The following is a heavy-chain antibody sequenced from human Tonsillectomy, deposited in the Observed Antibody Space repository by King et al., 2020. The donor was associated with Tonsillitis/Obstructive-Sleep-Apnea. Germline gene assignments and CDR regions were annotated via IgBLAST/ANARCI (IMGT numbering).Heavy chain of an antibody. D-gene: IGHD4-17*01. V-gene: IGHV2-70*11. CDR2: IDWDDDK. Sequence: TLKESGPALVKPTQTLTLTCTFSGFSLSTSGMCVTWIRQPPGKALEWLARIDWDDDKYYTTSLKTRLTISKDTSKNQVVLTVTNMDPVDTATYYCARLWADYGDYARIDSWGQGTLVTVSS. CDR1: GFSLSTSGMC. J-gene: IGHJ4*02. CDR3: ARLWADYGDYARIDS.